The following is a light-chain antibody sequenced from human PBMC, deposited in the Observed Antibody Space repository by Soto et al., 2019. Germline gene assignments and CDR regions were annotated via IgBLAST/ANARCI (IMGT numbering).Light chain of an antibody. CDR3: CSYAGSSTFEV. V-gene: IGLV2-23*02. Sequence: QSALTQPASVSGSPGQSITISCTGTSSDVGSYNLVSWYQQHPGKAPKLMIYEVSKRPSGVSNRFSGSKSGNTASLTISGLQAEDEADYYCCSYAGSSTFEVFAGGTKLTVL. J-gene: IGLJ2*01. CDR1: SSDVGSYNL. CDR2: EVS.